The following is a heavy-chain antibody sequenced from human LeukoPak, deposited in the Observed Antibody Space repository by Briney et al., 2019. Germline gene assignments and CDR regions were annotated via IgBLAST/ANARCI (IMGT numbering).Heavy chain of an antibody. CDR2: VYYTENT. V-gene: IGHV4-39*01. J-gene: IGHJ6*02. CDR1: GGSVSSTSYY. Sequence: SETLSLTCGVAGGSVSSTSYYWAWIRRPPGKGLEWIGSVYYTENTHYNPSLKSRVTISVDTSKNQFSLKLSSVTAADTAVYYCARSHLSDYGDYKVYYGMDVWGQGTTVTVSS. CDR3: ARSHLSDYGDYKVYYGMDV. D-gene: IGHD4-17*01.